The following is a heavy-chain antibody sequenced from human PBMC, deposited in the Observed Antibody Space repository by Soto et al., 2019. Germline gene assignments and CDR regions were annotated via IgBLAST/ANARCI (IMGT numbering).Heavy chain of an antibody. CDR1: GGSVSNNNW. CDR3: ARKLWFSEPSNSFDP. CDR2: IHHSGGT. D-gene: IGHD1-26*01. V-gene: IGHV4-4*02. Sequence: QVQLQESGPGLVKPSGTLSLSCAVSGGSVSNNNWWSWVRQSPGNGLEWIGEIHHSGGTSYNPSLESRATLSVDKSKNELSLRLNYVTAADTAVYYCARKLWFSEPSNSFDPWGQGTLVTVSS. J-gene: IGHJ5*02.